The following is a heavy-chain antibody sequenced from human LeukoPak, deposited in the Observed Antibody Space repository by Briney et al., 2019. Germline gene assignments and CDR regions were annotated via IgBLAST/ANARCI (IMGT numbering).Heavy chain of an antibody. Sequence: SSETLSLTCAVYGGSFSGYYWSWIRQPPGKGLEWIGEINHSGSTNYNPSLKSRVTISVDTSKNQFSLKLSSVTAADTAVYYCARGKRIAYYYDSSGYPSWGQGTLVTVSS. CDR2: INHSGST. J-gene: IGHJ5*02. V-gene: IGHV4-34*01. CDR3: ARGKRIAYYYDSSGYPS. D-gene: IGHD3-22*01. CDR1: GGSFSGYY.